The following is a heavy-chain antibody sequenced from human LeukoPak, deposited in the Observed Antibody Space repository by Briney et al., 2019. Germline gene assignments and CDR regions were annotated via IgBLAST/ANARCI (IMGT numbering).Heavy chain of an antibody. Sequence: GGSLRLSCAASGFTFSTYWMHWVRHAPGKGLVWVSRINTDGSTTSYADSVKGRFTISRDNAKNTLYLQMNSLRAEDTAVYYCARGGDGSYYGGYYFDSWGQGTLVTVSS. CDR1: GFTFSTYW. V-gene: IGHV3-74*01. J-gene: IGHJ4*02. CDR3: ARGGDGSYYGGYYFDS. D-gene: IGHD1-26*01. CDR2: INTDGSTT.